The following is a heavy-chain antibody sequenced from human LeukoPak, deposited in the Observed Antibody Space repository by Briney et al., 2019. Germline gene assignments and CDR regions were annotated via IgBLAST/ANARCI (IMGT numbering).Heavy chain of an antibody. CDR2: INHSGST. CDR3: ARFPGYCSGGSCYFAKRDAFDI. V-gene: IGHV4-34*01. D-gene: IGHD2-15*01. Sequence: PSETLSLTCAVYGGSFSGYYWSWIRQPPGKGLEWIGEINHSGSTNYNPSLKSRVTISVDTSKNQFSLKLSSVTAADTAVYYCARFPGYCSGGSCYFAKRDAFDIWGQGTMVTVSS. J-gene: IGHJ3*02. CDR1: GGSFSGYY.